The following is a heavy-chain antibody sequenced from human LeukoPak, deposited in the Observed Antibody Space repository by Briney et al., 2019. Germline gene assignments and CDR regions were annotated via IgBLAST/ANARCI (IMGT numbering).Heavy chain of an antibody. Sequence: PGGSLRLSCAASGFIFSSYSMNWVRQAPGKGLEGVSSISSSSSYIYYADSVKGRFTISRDNAKNSLYLQMNSLRAEDTAVYYCAREDGRYGSSWYPWFDPWGQGTLVTVSS. J-gene: IGHJ5*02. CDR1: GFIFSSYS. CDR2: ISSSSSYI. V-gene: IGHV3-21*01. CDR3: AREDGRYGSSWYPWFDP. D-gene: IGHD6-13*01.